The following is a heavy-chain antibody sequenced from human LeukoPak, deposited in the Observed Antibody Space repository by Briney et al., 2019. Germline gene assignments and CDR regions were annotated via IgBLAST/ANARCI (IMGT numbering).Heavy chain of an antibody. V-gene: IGHV1-69*01. J-gene: IGHJ4*02. D-gene: IGHD3-22*01. Sequence: GASVKVSCKASGGTFSSYAISWVRQAPGQGLEWMGGIIPIFGTANYAQKFRGRVTITADESTSTAYMELSSLRSEDTAVYYCAREPYYYDSSGYGPFDYWGRGTLVTVSS. CDR1: GGTFSSYA. CDR2: IIPIFGTA. CDR3: AREPYYYDSSGYGPFDY.